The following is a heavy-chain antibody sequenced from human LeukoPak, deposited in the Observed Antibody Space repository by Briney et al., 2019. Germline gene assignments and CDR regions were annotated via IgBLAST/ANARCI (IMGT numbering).Heavy chain of an antibody. V-gene: IGHV3-7*01. CDR1: GFTFSSYW. J-gene: IGHJ6*03. CDR2: IKQDGSEK. D-gene: IGHD6-13*01. CDR3: ARVSQQLVYYYYYYMDV. Sequence: GGSLRLSCAASGFTFSSYWMSWVRQAPGKGLEWVANIKQDGSEKYYVDSVKGRFTISRDNAKNSLYLQMNSLRAEDTAVYYCARVSQQLVYYYYYYMDVWGKGTTVTVSS.